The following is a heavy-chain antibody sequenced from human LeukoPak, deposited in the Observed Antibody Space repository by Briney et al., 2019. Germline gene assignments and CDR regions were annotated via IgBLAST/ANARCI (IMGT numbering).Heavy chain of an antibody. D-gene: IGHD1-26*01. J-gene: IGHJ2*01. CDR2: INSDGSST. Sequence: GGSLRLSCAASGFTFSSYWMHWVRQAPGKGLVWVSRINSDGSSTSYADSVKGRFTISRDNAKNTLYLQMNSLRAEDTAVYYCARDQRGWELLSRLRQFYWYFDLWGRGTLVTVSS. CDR3: ARDQRGWELLSRLRQFYWYFDL. V-gene: IGHV3-74*01. CDR1: GFTFSSYW.